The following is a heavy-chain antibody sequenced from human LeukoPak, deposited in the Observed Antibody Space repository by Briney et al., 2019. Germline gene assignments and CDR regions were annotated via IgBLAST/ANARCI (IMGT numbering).Heavy chain of an antibody. CDR2: ISGDGGST. D-gene: IGHD2-21*02. CDR1: GFTFDDYA. J-gene: IGHJ1*01. CDR3: AKDICGGDRLAEYFQH. V-gene: IGHV3-43*02. Sequence: SGGSLRLSCAASGFTFDDYAMHWVRQAPGKGLEWVSLISGDGGSTYYADSVKGRFTISRDNSKNSLYLQMNSLRTEDTALYYCAKDICGGDRLAEYFQHWGQGTLVTVSS.